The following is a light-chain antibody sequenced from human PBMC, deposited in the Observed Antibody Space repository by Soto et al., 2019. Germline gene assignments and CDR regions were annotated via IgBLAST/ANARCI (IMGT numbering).Light chain of an antibody. CDR3: QQYGRSPRYT. CDR1: QSVDSSY. J-gene: IGKJ2*01. V-gene: IGKV3-20*01. CDR2: GAS. Sequence: EIVLTQSPGTLSLSPGERATLSCRASQSVDSSYLAWYQQKPGQAPRLLIYGASSRATGIPDRFSGSGSETDFTLTISRLVPEDFAVYYCQQYGRSPRYTFGQGTKLEIK.